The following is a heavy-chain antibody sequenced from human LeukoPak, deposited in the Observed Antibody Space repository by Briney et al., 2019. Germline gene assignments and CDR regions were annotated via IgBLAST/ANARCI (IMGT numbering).Heavy chain of an antibody. CDR3: ARGNGWFGELFDY. CDR1: GGSISSYY. CDR2: IYYSGST. Sequence: PSETLSLTCTVSGGSISSYYWSWIRQPPGKGLEWIGYIYYSGSTNYNPSLKSRVTISVDTSKNQFSLKLSSVTAADTAVYYCARGNGWFGELFDYWGQGTLVTVSS. V-gene: IGHV4-59*01. J-gene: IGHJ4*02. D-gene: IGHD3-10*01.